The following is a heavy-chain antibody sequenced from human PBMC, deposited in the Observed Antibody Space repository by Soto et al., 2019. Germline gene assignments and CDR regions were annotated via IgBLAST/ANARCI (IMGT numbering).Heavy chain of an antibody. CDR1: GGSISTYY. CDR3: ARDRTADGPSNWFDP. D-gene: IGHD6-13*01. Sequence: PETLSLTCTVSGGSISTYYWSWIRQSAGKGLEWIGRIYPSGSANYNPSLKGRVTMSLDTSKNQFSLKVSSVTAADTAVYYCARDRTADGPSNWFDPGGQATLVNVSS. V-gene: IGHV4-4*07. CDR2: IYPSGSA. J-gene: IGHJ5*02.